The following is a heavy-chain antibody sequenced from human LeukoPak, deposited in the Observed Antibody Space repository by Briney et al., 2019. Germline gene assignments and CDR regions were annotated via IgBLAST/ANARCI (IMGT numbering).Heavy chain of an antibody. CDR1: GGSISSGGYY. V-gene: IGHV4-31*03. CDR3: ARGWRTGIDC. J-gene: IGHJ4*02. CDR2: IYYSGST. D-gene: IGHD1-14*01. Sequence: PSETLSLTCTVSGGSISSGGYYWSWIRQHPGKGLEWMGYIYYSGSTYYNPSLKSRVTISVDTSKNQFSLKLSSVTAADTAVYYCARGWRTGIDCWGQGTLVTVSS.